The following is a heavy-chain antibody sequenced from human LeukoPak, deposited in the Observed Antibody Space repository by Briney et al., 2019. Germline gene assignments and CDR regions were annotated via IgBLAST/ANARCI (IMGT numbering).Heavy chain of an antibody. D-gene: IGHD3-10*01. J-gene: IGHJ2*01. Sequence: HPGASPRLSCSASALSISSSWMSWVRQAPPKGPEWVANIKQDGSLTYYVDCVKGRFTISRDNTKNSLFLQMNSLSADDTATYHCVRDRGFFRLDLWGGGTLVAVSS. V-gene: IGHV3-7*01. CDR3: VRDRGFFRLDL. CDR2: IKQDGSLT. CDR1: ALSISSSW.